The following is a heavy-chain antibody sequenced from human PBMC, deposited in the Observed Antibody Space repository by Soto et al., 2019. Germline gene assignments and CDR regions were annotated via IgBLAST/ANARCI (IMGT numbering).Heavy chain of an antibody. J-gene: IGHJ4*02. Sequence: QVQLVQSGAEVKKPGASVKVSCKASGYTFTGDRMHWVRQAPGQRLEWMGWINAGSGKTTYSQRFQGRVTITRDTSAGTDYMEVSSLTAEDKAVYYCARDRDWSFDYWGQGTMVTVSS. D-gene: IGHD1-1*01. CDR3: ARDRDWSFDY. CDR1: GYTFTGDR. CDR2: INAGSGKT. V-gene: IGHV1-3*01.